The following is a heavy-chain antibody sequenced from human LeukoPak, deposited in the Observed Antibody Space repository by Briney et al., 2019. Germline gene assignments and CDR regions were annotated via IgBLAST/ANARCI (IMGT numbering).Heavy chain of an antibody. J-gene: IGHJ4*02. CDR1: GGSISSSGYY. CDR2: IDHSGST. CDR3: ARHALTKVGTTPYYFDY. D-gene: IGHD1-26*01. V-gene: IGHV4-39*01. Sequence: SETLSLTCTVSGGSISSSGYYWGRIRQPPGKGREWIGSIDHSGSTYCTPSLKSRVTISVDTSKNQFSLKLGSVSAADTAVYYCARHALTKVGTTPYYFDYWGQGTLVTVSS.